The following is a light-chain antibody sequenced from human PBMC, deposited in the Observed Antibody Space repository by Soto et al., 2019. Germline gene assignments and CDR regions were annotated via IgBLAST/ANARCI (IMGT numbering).Light chain of an antibody. CDR3: SSYTSTGTVV. V-gene: IGLV2-14*01. CDR1: SSDVGGYNY. J-gene: IGLJ2*01. Sequence: QSVLTQPASVSGSPGQSITISCTGSSSDVGGYNYVSWYQQHPAKAPKILIYQVTNRPSGVSNRFSGSKSGNTASLAISGLQADDEAHYYCSSYTSTGTVVFGGGTKVTVL. CDR2: QVT.